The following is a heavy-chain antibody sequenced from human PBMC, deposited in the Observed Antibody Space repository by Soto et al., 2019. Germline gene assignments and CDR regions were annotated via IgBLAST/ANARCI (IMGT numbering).Heavy chain of an antibody. CDR2: INAGNGNT. CDR1: GYTFTSYA. Sequence: GASVKVSCKASGYTFTSYAMHWVRQAPGQRLEWMGWINAGNGNTKYSQKFQGRVTITRDTSASTAYMELSSLRSEDTAVYYCARVWGGPGGAPDIEYYFDYWGQGTLVTVSS. D-gene: IGHD3-16*01. J-gene: IGHJ4*02. V-gene: IGHV1-3*01. CDR3: ARVWGGPGGAPDIEYYFDY.